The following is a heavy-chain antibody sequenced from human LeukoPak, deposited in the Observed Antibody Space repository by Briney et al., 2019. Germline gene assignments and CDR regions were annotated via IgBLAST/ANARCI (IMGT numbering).Heavy chain of an antibody. CDR2: IDHSGST. CDR1: GDSISSGIYY. CDR3: ARGSHGDHFDS. V-gene: IGHV4-31*03. Sequence: SETLSLTCTVSGDSISSGIYYWNWIRQHPGKGLEWIGYIDHSGSTYYTPSLKSRVTISLDKSQNHFSLILDSVTAADTAVYYCARGSHGDHFDSWGQGILVAVSS. D-gene: IGHD4-17*01. J-gene: IGHJ4*02.